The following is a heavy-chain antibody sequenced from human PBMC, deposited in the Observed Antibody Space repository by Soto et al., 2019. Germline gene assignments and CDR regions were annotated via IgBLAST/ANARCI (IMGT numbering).Heavy chain of an antibody. Sequence: QVQLVQSGAEVKKPGASVKVSCKASGYTFTSYGISWVRQAPGQGLEWMGWISAYNGNTNYAQKFEGRVTMTTDTSTSTAYMELRSLRSDDTAVYYCARDLRKWELHTPFDYWGQGTLVTVSS. D-gene: IGHD1-26*01. CDR3: ARDLRKWELHTPFDY. J-gene: IGHJ4*02. CDR1: GYTFTSYG. V-gene: IGHV1-18*01. CDR2: ISAYNGNT.